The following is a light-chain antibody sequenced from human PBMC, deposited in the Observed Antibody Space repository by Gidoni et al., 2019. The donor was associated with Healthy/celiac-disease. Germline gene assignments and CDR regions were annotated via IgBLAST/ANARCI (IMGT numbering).Light chain of an antibody. CDR1: QSVSSD. J-gene: IGKJ4*01. V-gene: IGKV3-11*01. CDR3: QPRVT. CDR2: DAS. Sequence: IVLTQSPATLTLSRGERATLSCRASQSVSSDLAWYQQKPGLVPRHLSYDASNRATCIPARFSGSGSGTAFTLTISSLEPEDFAVYDCQPRVTFGGGTKVEIK.